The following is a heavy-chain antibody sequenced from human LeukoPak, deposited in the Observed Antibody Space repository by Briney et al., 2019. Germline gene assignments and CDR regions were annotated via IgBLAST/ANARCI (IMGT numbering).Heavy chain of an antibody. D-gene: IGHD3-9*01. J-gene: IGHJ4*02. CDR2: ISYDGSTK. CDR3: ARGDILTGPSYFDY. CDR1: GFTFSSYA. V-gene: IGHV3-30-3*01. Sequence: GGSLRLSCAASGFTFSSYAMSWVRQAPGKGLEWVAVISYDGSTKYYADSVKGRFTISRDNSKNTLYLQINNLRPEDTAVYYCARGDILTGPSYFDYWGQGTLVTVSS.